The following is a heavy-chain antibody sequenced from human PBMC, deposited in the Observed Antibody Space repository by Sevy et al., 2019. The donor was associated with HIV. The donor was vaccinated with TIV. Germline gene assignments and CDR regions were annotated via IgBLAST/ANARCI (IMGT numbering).Heavy chain of an antibody. CDR3: ARAPPVRSGDDSLNWFDP. CDR1: GGSISVYY. CDR2: VYHTGST. D-gene: IGHD5-12*01. J-gene: IGHJ5*02. V-gene: IGHV4-59*01. Sequence: SKTLSLTCTVSGGSISVYYWSWIRQPPGKELEYIGYVYHTGSTNYNPSLKSRVTISVDTSNNQSSLKLTSVTAADTAVYYCARAPPVRSGDDSLNWFDPWGQGTLVTVSS.